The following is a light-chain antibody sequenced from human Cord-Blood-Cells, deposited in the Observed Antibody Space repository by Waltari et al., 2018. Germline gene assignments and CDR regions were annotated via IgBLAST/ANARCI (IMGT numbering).Light chain of an antibody. V-gene: IGLV3-25*02. CDR3: QSADSSGTYF. Sequence: SSELTQPPPVSVSPGLTARSTCPGGAFPQHYPYWYQQNPGQAPVQVIYQDSERPSGIPERFSGTRAGTTVTLTISGVQAEDEADYYCQSADSSGTYFYGTGTKVTFL. CDR1: AFPQHY. CDR2: QDS. J-gene: IGLJ1*01.